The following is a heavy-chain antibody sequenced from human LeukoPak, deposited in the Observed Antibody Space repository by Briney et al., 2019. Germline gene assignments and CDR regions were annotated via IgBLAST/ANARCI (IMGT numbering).Heavy chain of an antibody. CDR1: GDSISSTSYY. Sequence: PSETLSLTCTVSGDSISSTSYYWGWIRQPPGKGLEWIGSIYYSGSTYYNPSRKSRVTISVDTSKNQFSLKLSSVTAADTAVYYCARDRTPCAYCSSTSHFDPWGQGTLVTVSS. CDR3: ARDRTPCAYCSSTSHFDP. V-gene: IGHV4-39*07. D-gene: IGHD2-2*01. CDR2: IYYSGST. J-gene: IGHJ5*02.